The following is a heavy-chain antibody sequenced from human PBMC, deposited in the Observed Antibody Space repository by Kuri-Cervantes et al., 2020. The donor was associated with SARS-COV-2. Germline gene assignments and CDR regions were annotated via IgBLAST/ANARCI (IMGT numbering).Heavy chain of an antibody. J-gene: IGHJ4*02. D-gene: IGHD3-10*01. Sequence: ASVKVSCKASGYTFTGYYMHWVRQAPGQGLEWMGWINPNSSGTNYAQKFQGRVTMTRDTSISTAYMELSRLRSDDTAVYYCARDNLGFGALLPAANWGQGTLVTVSS. CDR2: INPNSSGT. V-gene: IGHV1-2*02. CDR3: ARDNLGFGALLPAAN. CDR1: GYTFTGYY.